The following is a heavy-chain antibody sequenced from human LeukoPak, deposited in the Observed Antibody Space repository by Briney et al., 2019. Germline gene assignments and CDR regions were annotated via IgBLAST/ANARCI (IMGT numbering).Heavy chain of an antibody. CDR1: GFTFSSYA. CDR2: ISGSGGST. J-gene: IGHJ4*02. V-gene: IGHV3-23*01. CDR3: AKYYGSGSYSPYYFDY. Sequence: PGGSLRLSCAASGFTFSSYAMSWVRQASGKGLEWVSAISGSGGSTYYADSVKGRFTISRDNSKNTPYLQMNSLRAEDTAVYYCAKYYGSGSYSPYYFDYWGQGTLVTVSS. D-gene: IGHD3-10*01.